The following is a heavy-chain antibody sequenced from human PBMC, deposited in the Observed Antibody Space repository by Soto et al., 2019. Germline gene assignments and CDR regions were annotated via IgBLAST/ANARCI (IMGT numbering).Heavy chain of an antibody. CDR1: GGSISSYY. CDR3: ARDRGDGYNWNAFDI. CDR2: IYYSGST. D-gene: IGHD5-12*01. Sequence: ETLSLTCTVSGGSISSYYWSWIRQPPGKGLEWIGYIYYSGSTNYNPSLKSRVTISVDTSKNQFSLKLSSVTAADTAVYYCARDRGDGYNWNAFDIWGQGTMVTVSS. V-gene: IGHV4-59*01. J-gene: IGHJ3*02.